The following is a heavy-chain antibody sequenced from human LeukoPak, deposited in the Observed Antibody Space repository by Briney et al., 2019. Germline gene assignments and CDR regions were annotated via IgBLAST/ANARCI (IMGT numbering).Heavy chain of an antibody. CDR2: ISYDGSNK. J-gene: IGHJ4*02. D-gene: IGHD6-19*01. CDR1: GFTFSDYY. Sequence: GGSLRLSCAASGFTFSDYYMSWIRQAPGKGLEWVAVISYDGSNKYYADSVKGRFTISRDNSKNTLYLQMNSLRAEDTAVYYCARDPFLSRMAHIAVAAYYFDYWGQGTLVTVSS. V-gene: IGHV3-30-3*01. CDR3: ARDPFLSRMAHIAVAAYYFDY.